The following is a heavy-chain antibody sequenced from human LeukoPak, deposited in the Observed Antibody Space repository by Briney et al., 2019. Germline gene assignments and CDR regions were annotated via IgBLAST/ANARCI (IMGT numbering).Heavy chain of an antibody. D-gene: IGHD3-22*01. CDR2: ISSSGSTI. CDR1: GFTFSDYY. V-gene: IGHV3-11*04. J-gene: IGHJ4*02. CDR3: ARDRGYYYDSRDYFDY. Sequence: PGGSLRLSCAASGFTFSDYYMSWIRQAPGKGLEWVSYISSSGSTIYYADSVKGRFTISRDNAKNSLYLQMNSLRAEDTAVYYCARDRGYYYDSRDYFDYWGQGTLVTVSS.